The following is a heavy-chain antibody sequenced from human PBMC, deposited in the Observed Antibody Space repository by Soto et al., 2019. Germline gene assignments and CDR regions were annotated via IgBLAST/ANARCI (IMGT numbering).Heavy chain of an antibody. J-gene: IGHJ4*02. CDR3: ARLRYSAYYVTYHLDY. Sequence: QVQLQESGPGLVKPSETLSLTCTVSGGSITSYYWSWIRQSPGKGLESIGYIHYTEATNYNPSLKSRVTISVDTSKNQFSLKLSSVTAADAAVYYCARLRYSAYYVTYHLDYWGQGAVVTVSS. CDR1: GGSITSYY. D-gene: IGHD5-12*01. V-gene: IGHV4-59*08. CDR2: IHYTEAT.